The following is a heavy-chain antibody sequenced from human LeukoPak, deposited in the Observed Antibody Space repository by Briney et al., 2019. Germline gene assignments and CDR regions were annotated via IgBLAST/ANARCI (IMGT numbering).Heavy chain of an antibody. J-gene: IGHJ3*02. D-gene: IGHD1-26*01. Sequence: PSETLSLTCAVSGGSISSSNWRSWVRQPPGKGLEWIGEIYHSGSTNYNPSLKSRVTISVDKSKNQFSLKLSSVTAADTAVYYCARVYGRGSEWELLQVGNAFDIWGQGTMVTVSS. CDR2: IYHSGST. V-gene: IGHV4-4*02. CDR1: GGSISSSNW. CDR3: ARVYGRGSEWELLQVGNAFDI.